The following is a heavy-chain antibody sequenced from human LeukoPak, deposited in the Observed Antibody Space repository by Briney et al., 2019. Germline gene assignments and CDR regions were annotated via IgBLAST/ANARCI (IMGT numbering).Heavy chain of an antibody. D-gene: IGHD3-22*01. J-gene: IGHJ4*02. V-gene: IGHV4-4*07. Sequence: SETLSLTCTVSGGSISSYYWSWIRQPAGKGLEWIGRIYTSGSTNYNPSLKSRVTMSVDTSKNQFPLKLSSVTAADTAVYYCARGVSLGYYDSSGYYEYYFDYWGQGTLVTVSS. CDR2: IYTSGST. CDR3: ARGVSLGYYDSSGYYEYYFDY. CDR1: GGSISSYY.